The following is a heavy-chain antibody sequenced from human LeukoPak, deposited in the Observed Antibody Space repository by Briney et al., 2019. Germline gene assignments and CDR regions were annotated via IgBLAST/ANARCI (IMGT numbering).Heavy chain of an antibody. Sequence: SETLSLTCTVSGGSISSYYWSWIRQPPGKGLEWIGYIYYSGSTNYNPSLKSRVAISVDTSKNQFSLKLSSVTAADTAVYYCAREGGGGEEFDYWGQGTLVTVSS. D-gene: IGHD2-21*01. CDR3: AREGGGGEEFDY. V-gene: IGHV4-59*01. CDR2: IYYSGST. J-gene: IGHJ4*02. CDR1: GGSISSYY.